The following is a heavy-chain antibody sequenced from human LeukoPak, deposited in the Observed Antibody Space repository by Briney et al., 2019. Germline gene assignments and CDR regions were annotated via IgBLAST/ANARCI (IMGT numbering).Heavy chain of an antibody. D-gene: IGHD3-10*01. CDR3: ARVDGSGSLFDY. Sequence: GGSLRLSCAASGFTFSSYGMHWVRQAPGKGVEWVAVISYDGRNKYYADSVKGRCTISRDNSKNTLYLQMNSLRAEDTAVYYCARVDGSGSLFDYWGQGTLVTVSS. J-gene: IGHJ4*02. CDR2: ISYDGRNK. CDR1: GFTFSSYG. V-gene: IGHV3-30*03.